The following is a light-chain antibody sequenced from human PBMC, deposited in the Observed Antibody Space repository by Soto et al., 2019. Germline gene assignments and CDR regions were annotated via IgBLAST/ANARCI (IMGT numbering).Light chain of an antibody. J-gene: IGKJ1*01. V-gene: IGKV1-5*03. CDR1: QSVDSW. CDR3: QHYNDYSRV. CDR2: RAS. Sequence: DIQMTQSPSTLSASIGDRVTITCRASQSVDSWLAWYQQQPGKAPKLLIYRASTLQTGVPSRFSGTGSGTRFTLTISSLQPDDFSTYYCQHYNDYSRVFGQGTKVEIK.